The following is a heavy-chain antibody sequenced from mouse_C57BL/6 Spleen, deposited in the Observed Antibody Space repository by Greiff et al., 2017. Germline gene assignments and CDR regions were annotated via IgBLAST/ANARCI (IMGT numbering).Heavy chain of an antibody. Sequence: EVKLMESGPELVKPGASVKIPCKASGYTFTDYNMDWVKQSHGKSLEWIGDINPNNGGTIYNQKFKGKATLTVDKSSSTAYMELRSLTSEDTAVYYCALLYYGKGGMDYGGQGTSVTVSS. J-gene: IGHJ4*01. V-gene: IGHV1-18*01. CDR2: INPNNGGT. CDR1: GYTFTDYN. D-gene: IGHD1-1*01. CDR3: ALLYYGKGGMDY.